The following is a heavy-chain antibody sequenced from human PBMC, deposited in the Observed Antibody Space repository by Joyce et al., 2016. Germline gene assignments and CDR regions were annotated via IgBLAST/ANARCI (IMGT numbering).Heavy chain of an antibody. CDR3: ARGGISYYYAMDV. D-gene: IGHD3-16*01. J-gene: IGHJ6*02. CDR2: ISGTSYYI. CDR1: GSTFSSSG. Sequence: QLVESGGGVVKPGGSLRLSCEASGSTFSSSGMSWFRQAPGKGLEWVAAISGTSYYIFHAETVRGRFTVSRDNAKKPLYLQMNSLRAEDSAVFYCARGGISYYYAMDVWGQGTTVTVSS. V-gene: IGHV3-21*01.